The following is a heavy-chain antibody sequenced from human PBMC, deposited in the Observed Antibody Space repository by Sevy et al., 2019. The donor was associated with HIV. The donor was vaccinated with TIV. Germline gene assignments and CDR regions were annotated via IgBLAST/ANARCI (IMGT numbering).Heavy chain of an antibody. D-gene: IGHD3-10*01. V-gene: IGHV3-66*02. CDR3: ARSYYGSYGWFDP. CDR2: IYSGGST. J-gene: IGHJ5*02. Sequence: GGSLRLSCAASGFTVSSNYMSWVRQAPGKGLEWVSVIYSGGSTYYADSVKGRFTISRDNSKNTLYLQMNSLRAEDTAVYCARSYYGSYGWFDPWGQGTLVTVSS. CDR1: GFTVSSNY.